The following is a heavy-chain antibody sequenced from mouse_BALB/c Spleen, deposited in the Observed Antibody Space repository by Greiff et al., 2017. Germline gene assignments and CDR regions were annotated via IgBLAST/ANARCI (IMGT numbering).Heavy chain of an antibody. CDR1: GFTFSDYY. CDR2: ISDGGSYT. J-gene: IGHJ4*01. V-gene: IGHV5-4*02. D-gene: IGHD2-4*01. CDR3: AREGTMITMDY. Sequence: EVKLMESGGGLVKPGGSLKLSCAASGFTFSDYYMYWVRQTPEKRLEWVATISDGGSYTYYPDSVKGRFTISRDNAKNNLYLQMSSLKSEDTAMYYCAREGTMITMDYWGQGTSVTVSS.